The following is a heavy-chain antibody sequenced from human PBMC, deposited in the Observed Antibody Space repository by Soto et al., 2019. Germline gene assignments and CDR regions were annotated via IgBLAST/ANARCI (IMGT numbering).Heavy chain of an antibody. CDR3: ARAEYYYDSSGYLGRYYFDY. D-gene: IGHD3-22*01. V-gene: IGHV4-61*01. CDR1: GGSVSSGSYY. CDR2: IYYSGST. Sequence: SETLSLTCTVSGGSVSSGSYYWSWIRQPPGKGLEWIGYIYYSGSTNYNPSLKSRVTISVDTSKNQFSLKLSSVTAADTAVYYCARAEYYYDSSGYLGRYYFDYWGQGTLVTVSS. J-gene: IGHJ4*02.